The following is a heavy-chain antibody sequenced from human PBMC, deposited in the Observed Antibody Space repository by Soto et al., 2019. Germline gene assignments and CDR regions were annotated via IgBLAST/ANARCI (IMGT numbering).Heavy chain of an antibody. V-gene: IGHV3-30*03. Sequence: GALSLSCASSGFTFICYGMHWVRQAPGKGLEWVAVISYDGSNKYYADSVKGRFTISRDNSKNTLYLQMNSLRAEDTAVYYCAIYSSGWYPLDYWGQGTLVTVSS. CDR3: AIYSSGWYPLDY. CDR2: ISYDGSNK. CDR1: GFTFICYG. J-gene: IGHJ4*02. D-gene: IGHD6-19*01.